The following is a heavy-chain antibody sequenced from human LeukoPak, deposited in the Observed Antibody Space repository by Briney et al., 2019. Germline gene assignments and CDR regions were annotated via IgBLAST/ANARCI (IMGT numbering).Heavy chain of an antibody. CDR1: GGSISSSY. J-gene: IGHJ4*02. CDR3: ASRHGSGSYWAY. D-gene: IGHD3-10*01. Sequence: SETLSLTCTVSGGSISSSYWSWIRQPPGKGLEFIGFISYSGSTNYNPSLKSRVTISIDTSKNQFSLKVNSVTAADTAVYYCASRHGSGSYWAYWGQGTLVTVSS. V-gene: IGHV4-59*01. CDR2: ISYSGST.